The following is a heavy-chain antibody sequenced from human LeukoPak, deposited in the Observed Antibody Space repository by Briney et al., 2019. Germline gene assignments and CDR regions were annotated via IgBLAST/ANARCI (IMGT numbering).Heavy chain of an antibody. D-gene: IGHD3-10*01. CDR1: GSTFSTDA. Sequence: GRSLRLSCAASGSTFSTDAMHWVRQAPGKGLEWVSVIYSGGSTYYADSVKGRFTISRDNSKSTLYIQMNSLRAEDTAVYYCARAKPKNMVRGLIMRRESRYYFDYWGQGTLVTVSS. J-gene: IGHJ4*02. V-gene: IGHV3-53*01. CDR3: ARAKPKNMVRGLIMRRESRYYFDY. CDR2: IYSGGST.